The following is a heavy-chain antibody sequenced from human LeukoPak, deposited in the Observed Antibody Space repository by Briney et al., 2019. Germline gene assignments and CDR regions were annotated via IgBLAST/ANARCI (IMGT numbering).Heavy chain of an antibody. V-gene: IGHV4-59*01. J-gene: IGHJ6*03. CDR2: IYYSGST. Sequence: SETLSLTCTVSGGSTSSYYWSWIRQPPGKGLEWIGYIYYSGSTNYNPSLKSRVSISVDTSKNQFSLKLRSVTAADTAVYYCARETSQKGAHYMDVWGKGTTVTISS. D-gene: IGHD3-16*01. CDR1: GGSTSSYY. CDR3: ARETSQKGAHYMDV.